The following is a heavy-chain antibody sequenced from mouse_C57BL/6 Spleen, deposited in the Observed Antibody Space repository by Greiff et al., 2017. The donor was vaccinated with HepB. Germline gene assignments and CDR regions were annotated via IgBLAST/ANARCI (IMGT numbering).Heavy chain of an antibody. J-gene: IGHJ3*01. CDR2: INLNHGTT. D-gene: IGHD1-1*01. V-gene: IGHV1-39*01. CDR1: GYSFTDYN. CDR3: AEYYGSNRDPWFAY. Sequence: EVQLQQSGPELVKPGASVKISCKASGYSFTDYNMNWVKQSNGKSLEWIGVINLNHGTTSYNQKFKGKATLTVDQPSSTAYMQLNSLTSEDSAVYYCAEYYGSNRDPWFAYWGQATLVTVSA.